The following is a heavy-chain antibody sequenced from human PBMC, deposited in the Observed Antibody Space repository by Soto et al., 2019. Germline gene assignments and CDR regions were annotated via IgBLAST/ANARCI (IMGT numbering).Heavy chain of an antibody. Sequence: GSLRLSCAASGFTFSSYGMHWVRQAPGKGLEWVAVISYDGSNKYYADSVKGRFTISRDNSKNTLYLQMNSLRAEDTAVYYCAKSYSGYDQVWNFDYWGQGTLVTVSS. CDR1: GFTFSSYG. CDR2: ISYDGSNK. CDR3: AKSYSGYDQVWNFDY. V-gene: IGHV3-30*18. D-gene: IGHD5-12*01. J-gene: IGHJ4*02.